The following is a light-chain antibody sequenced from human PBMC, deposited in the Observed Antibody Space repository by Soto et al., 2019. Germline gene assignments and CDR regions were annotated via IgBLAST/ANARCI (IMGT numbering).Light chain of an antibody. CDR2: EVT. V-gene: IGLV2-8*01. J-gene: IGLJ3*02. Sequence: QSVLTQPPSASGSPGQSVTISCTGTSSDVGGYNYVSWYQQHPGKPPKLMIYEVTQRPSGVPDRFSGYKSGNTASLTVSRLQAEDEADYYCSSDAGSYNLVFGGGTKVTVL. CDR1: SSDVGGYNY. CDR3: SSDAGSYNLV.